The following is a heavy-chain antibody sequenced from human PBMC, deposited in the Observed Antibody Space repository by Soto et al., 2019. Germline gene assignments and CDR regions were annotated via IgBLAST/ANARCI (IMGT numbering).Heavy chain of an antibody. D-gene: IGHD2-15*01. CDR1: GGTFSSYA. J-gene: IGHJ6*02. Sequence: QVQLVQSGAEVKKPGSSVKVSCKASGGTFSSYAISWVRQAPGQGLEWMGGIIPIFGTANYAQKFQGRVTITADESTSPAYMELSSLRTEDTAVYYCAREVCSGGSCYPLKYYYGMDVGGLGTTVTVSS. CDR2: IIPIFGTA. V-gene: IGHV1-69*12. CDR3: AREVCSGGSCYPLKYYYGMDV.